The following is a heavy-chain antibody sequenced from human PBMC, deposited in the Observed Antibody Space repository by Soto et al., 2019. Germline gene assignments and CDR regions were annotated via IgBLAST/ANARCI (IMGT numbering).Heavy chain of an antibody. CDR3: ASQSREGYRATDYYGMDV. J-gene: IGHJ6*02. Sequence: QVQLVQSGAEVKKPGASVKVSCKASGYTFTSYGISWVRQAPGQGLEWMGWISAYNHNTDYAQKLQDRVTMTSDTSTSTVYMELRSLRSDDTAVYYCASQSREGYRATDYYGMDVWGQGTTVTVSS. D-gene: IGHD4-4*01. CDR2: ISAYNHNT. CDR1: GYTFTSYG. V-gene: IGHV1-18*01.